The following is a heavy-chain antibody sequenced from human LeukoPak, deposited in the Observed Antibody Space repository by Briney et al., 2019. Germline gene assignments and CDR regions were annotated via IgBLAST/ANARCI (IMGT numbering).Heavy chain of an antibody. D-gene: IGHD3-22*01. CDR1: GFSFSSYS. Sequence: PRGSLRLSCAASGFSFSSYSIKWIRQAPVKGLEWVAVIWYDGSNKYYADSVKGRFTISRDNSKNTLYLQMNSLRAEDTAVYYCARDYYDSSGYYPAFDYWGQGTLVTVSS. CDR3: ARDYYDSSGYYPAFDY. CDR2: IWYDGSNK. V-gene: IGHV3-33*08. J-gene: IGHJ4*02.